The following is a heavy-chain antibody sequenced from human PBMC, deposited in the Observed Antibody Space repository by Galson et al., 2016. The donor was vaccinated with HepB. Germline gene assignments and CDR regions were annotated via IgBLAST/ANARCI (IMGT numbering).Heavy chain of an antibody. J-gene: IGHJ4*02. V-gene: IGHV4-4*02. CDR1: GGSISSSNW. D-gene: IGHD3-22*01. CDR2: IYHSGST. CDR3: ARDTLSSYDSSGFFEY. Sequence: SETLSLTCGVSGGSISSSNWWSWVRQPPGKGLEWIGEIYHSGSTNYNPSLKSRVTISVDKSKNQFSLKLSSVTAADTAVYFCARDTLSSYDSSGFFEYWGQGTLVTVSS.